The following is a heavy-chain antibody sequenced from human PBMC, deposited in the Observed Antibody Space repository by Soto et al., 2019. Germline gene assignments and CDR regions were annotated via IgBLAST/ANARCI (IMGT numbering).Heavy chain of an antibody. Sequence: GGSLRLSCAASGFTFSSYSMNWVRQAPGKGLEWVSYISSSSSTIYYADSVKGRFTISRDNAKNSLYLQMNSLRAEDTAVYYCARSPTVTTDDAFDIWGQGTMVTVSS. CDR2: ISSSSSTI. V-gene: IGHV3-48*01. CDR3: ARSPTVTTDDAFDI. J-gene: IGHJ3*02. CDR1: GFTFSSYS. D-gene: IGHD4-17*01.